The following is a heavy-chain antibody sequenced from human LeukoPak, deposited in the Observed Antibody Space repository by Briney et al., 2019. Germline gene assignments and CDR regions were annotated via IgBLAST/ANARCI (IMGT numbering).Heavy chain of an antibody. CDR3: ARRTDRSFWYLDY. CDR2: IDPSDSYT. CDR1: GYSFTSYW. Sequence: GESLKISCRGSGYSFTSYWISWVRQMPGKGLEWMGRIDPSDSYTSYSPSFQGHVTISVDKSISTAYLQWSSLKAWDTAMYYCARRTDRSFWYLDYWGQGTLVTVSS. J-gene: IGHJ4*02. V-gene: IGHV5-10-1*01.